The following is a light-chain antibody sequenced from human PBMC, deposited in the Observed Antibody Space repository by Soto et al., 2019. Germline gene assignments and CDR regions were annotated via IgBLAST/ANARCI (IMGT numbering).Light chain of an antibody. J-gene: IGLJ1*01. CDR2: GNT. CDR1: SSNIGAGYD. V-gene: IGLV1-40*01. CDR3: QSYDRSLRGYV. Sequence: QAVVTQPPSVSGAPGQRVTISCTVTSSNIGAGYDVHWYQHLPGTAPKLLIYGNTIRPSGVPDRFSGSKSGTSASLAITGLQAEDEADYYCQSYDRSLRGYVFGTGTKVTVL.